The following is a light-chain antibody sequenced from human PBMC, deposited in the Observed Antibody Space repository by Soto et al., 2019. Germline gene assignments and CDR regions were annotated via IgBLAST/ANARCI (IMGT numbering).Light chain of an antibody. CDR2: AAS. J-gene: IGKJ5*01. CDR3: QQTYSPPSIT. CDR1: QDISNY. Sequence: DIQMTQSPSSLSASVGNRVSITCRASQDISNYLAWYQQKPGKVPKVLIYAASTLQLGVPSRFSGSGSGSDFTLTITSLQPEDFAIYYCQQTYSPPSITFGQGTRLEIK. V-gene: IGKV1-27*01.